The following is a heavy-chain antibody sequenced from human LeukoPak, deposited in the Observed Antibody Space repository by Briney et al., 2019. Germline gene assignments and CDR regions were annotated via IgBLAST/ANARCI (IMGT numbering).Heavy chain of an antibody. D-gene: IGHD4-17*01. V-gene: IGHV4-34*01. Sequence: PSETLSLTCAVYGGSFSGYYWSWIRQPPGKGLEWIGEINHSGSTNYNPSLKSRVTISVDTSKNQFSLKLSSVTAADTAVYYCARDEITVTGAFDIWGQGTMVTVSS. J-gene: IGHJ3*02. CDR1: GGSFSGYY. CDR2: INHSGST. CDR3: ARDEITVTGAFDI.